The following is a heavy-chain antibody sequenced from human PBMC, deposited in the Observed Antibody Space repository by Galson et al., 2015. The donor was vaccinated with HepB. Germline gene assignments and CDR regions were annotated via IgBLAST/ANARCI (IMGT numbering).Heavy chain of an antibody. CDR3: AGGIFGVVPDY. CDR1: GFTVSSNY. Sequence: SLRLSCAASGFTVSSNYMSWVRQAPGKGLEWVSVINSGGSTYYADPVEGRFTISRDNSKNTLYLQMNSQRAEDTAVYYCAGGIFGVVPDYWGQGTLVTVSS. J-gene: IGHJ4*02. V-gene: IGHV3-53*01. D-gene: IGHD3-3*01. CDR2: INSGGST.